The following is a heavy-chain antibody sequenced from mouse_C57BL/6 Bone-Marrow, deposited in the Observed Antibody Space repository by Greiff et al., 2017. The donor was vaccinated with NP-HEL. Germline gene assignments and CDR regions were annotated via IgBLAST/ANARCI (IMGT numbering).Heavy chain of an antibody. CDR3: AREDYAMDY. CDR2: IYPGSGIT. J-gene: IGHJ4*01. CDR1: GYTFTDYY. Sequence: QVQLQQSGAELVRPGASVKLSCKASGYTFTDYYINWVKQRPGQGLEWIERIYPGSGITYYNEKFKGKATLTAEKSSSTAYMQLSSLTSEDSAVYFCAREDYAMDYWGQGTSVTVSS. V-gene: IGHV1-76*01.